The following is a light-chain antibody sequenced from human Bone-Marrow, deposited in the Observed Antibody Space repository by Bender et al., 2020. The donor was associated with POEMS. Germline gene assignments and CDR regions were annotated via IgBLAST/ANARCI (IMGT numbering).Light chain of an antibody. V-gene: IGLV2-23*01. CDR3: CSYGQSPTPYWV. CDR2: DAV. Sequence: QSALTQPASVSGSPGQSITISCTGTTSDIGSYNLVSWYQQYPGKAPKLMIYDAVERPSGISDRFSGSRSGKTASLTISGLRAEDEAEYFCCSYGQSPTPYWVFGGGTKLTVL. CDR1: TSDIGSYNL. J-gene: IGLJ3*02.